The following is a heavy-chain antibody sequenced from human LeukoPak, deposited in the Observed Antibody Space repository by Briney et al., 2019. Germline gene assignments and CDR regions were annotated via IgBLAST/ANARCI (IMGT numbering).Heavy chain of an antibody. V-gene: IGHV4-59*01. D-gene: IGHD6-19*01. CDR1: GGSFSGYY. J-gene: IGHJ4*02. CDR3: ARGVGQWLAYFDY. Sequence: SETLSLTCAVYGGSFSGYYWSWIRQPPGKGLEWIGYIYYSGSTNYNPSLKSRVTISVDTSKNQFSLKLSSVTAADTAVYYCARGVGQWLAYFDYWGQGTLVTVSS. CDR2: IYYSGST.